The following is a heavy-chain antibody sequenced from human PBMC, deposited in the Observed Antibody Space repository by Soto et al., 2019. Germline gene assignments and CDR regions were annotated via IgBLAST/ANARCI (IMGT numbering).Heavy chain of an antibody. CDR1: GGSISSGGYY. J-gene: IGHJ4*02. CDR2: IYYSGST. D-gene: IGHD3-10*01. CDR3: ARYYYGSGSYYNVRAFDY. V-gene: IGHV4-31*03. Sequence: QVQLQESGPGLVKPSQTLSLTCTVSGGSISSGGYYWSWIRQHPGKGLEWIGYIYYSGSTYYNPSRKSRVTISVDTSKNQFSLKLSSVTAADTAVYYCARYYYGSGSYYNVRAFDYWGQGTLVTVSS.